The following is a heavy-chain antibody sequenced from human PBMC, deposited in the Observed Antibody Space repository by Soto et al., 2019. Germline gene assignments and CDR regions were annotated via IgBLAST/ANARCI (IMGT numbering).Heavy chain of an antibody. J-gene: IGHJ4*02. V-gene: IGHV4-39*01. CDR3: ARRTGYSSSWYYFDY. Sequence: QLQLQESGPGLVKPSETLSLTCTVSGGSISSSSYYWGWIRQPPGKGLEWIGSIYYSGSTYYNPSLESRVTISVDTSKNQFSLKLSSVTAADTAVYYCARRTGYSSSWYYFDYWGQGTLVTVSS. CDR2: IYYSGST. D-gene: IGHD6-13*01. CDR1: GGSISSSSYY.